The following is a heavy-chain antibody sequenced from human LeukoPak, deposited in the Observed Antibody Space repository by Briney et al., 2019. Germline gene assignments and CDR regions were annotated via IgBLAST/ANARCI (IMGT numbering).Heavy chain of an antibody. V-gene: IGHV3-48*01. CDR2: ISSSSSTI. J-gene: IGHJ6*02. Sequence: GGSLRLSCAASGFTFSSYSMNWVRQAPGKGLEWVSYISSSSSTIYYADSVKGRFTISGDNAKNSLYLQMNSLRAEDTAVYYCARDRVVAATSGAAYYYGMDVWGQGTTVTVSS. D-gene: IGHD2-15*01. CDR1: GFTFSSYS. CDR3: ARDRVVAATSGAAYYYGMDV.